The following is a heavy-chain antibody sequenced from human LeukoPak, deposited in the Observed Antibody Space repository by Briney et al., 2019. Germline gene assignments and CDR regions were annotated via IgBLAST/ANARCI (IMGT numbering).Heavy chain of an antibody. D-gene: IGHD3-9*01. V-gene: IGHV1-69*04. J-gene: IGHJ4*02. CDR3: ARDPTHYLRYGYFDY. Sequence: GASVKVSCKASGGTFSSYAISWVRQAPGQGLEWMGRIIPILGIANYAQKFQGRVTITADKSTSTAYMELSSLRPEDTAVYYCARDPTHYLRYGYFDYWGQGTLVTVSS. CDR2: IIPILGIA. CDR1: GGTFSSYA.